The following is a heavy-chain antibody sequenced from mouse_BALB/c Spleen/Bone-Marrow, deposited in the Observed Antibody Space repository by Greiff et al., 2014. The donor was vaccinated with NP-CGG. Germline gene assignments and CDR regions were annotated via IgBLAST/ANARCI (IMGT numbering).Heavy chain of an antibody. V-gene: IGHV14-3*02. CDR3: ANYYYGSHFDY. D-gene: IGHD1-1*01. CDR1: GFNIKDTY. J-gene: IGHJ2*01. CDR2: IDPANGNT. Sequence: VQLKESGAALVKPGASVKLSCTASGFNIKDTYMHWVKQRPEQGLEWIGRIDPANGNTKYGPKFQGKATITADTSSNTAYLQLSSLTSEDTAVYYCANYYYGSHFDYWGQGTTLTVSS.